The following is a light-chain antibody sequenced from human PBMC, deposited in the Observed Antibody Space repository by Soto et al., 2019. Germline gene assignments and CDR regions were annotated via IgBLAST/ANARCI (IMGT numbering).Light chain of an antibody. CDR2: AAT. Sequence: AIQMTQSPSSLSASVGDRVTITCRASQGIRNDLGWYQQKPGKAPKLLIYAATTLQSGVPSRFRGSGSGTDFTLTISSLQPEDFATYYCLQDYNYPLTFGGGTKVEIK. J-gene: IGKJ4*01. CDR1: QGIRND. V-gene: IGKV1-6*01. CDR3: LQDYNYPLT.